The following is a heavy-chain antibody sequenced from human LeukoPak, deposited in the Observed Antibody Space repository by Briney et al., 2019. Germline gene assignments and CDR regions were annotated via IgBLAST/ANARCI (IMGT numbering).Heavy chain of an antibody. V-gene: IGHV3-48*03. CDR2: ISSSGSTI. CDR1: GFTFSSYE. CDR3: ARGGSSWDFHYYYYMDV. J-gene: IGHJ6*03. D-gene: IGHD6-13*01. Sequence: GGSPRLSCAASGFTFSSYEMNWVRQAPGKGLEWVSYISSSGSTIYYADSVKGRFTISRDNAKNSLYLQMNSLRAEDTAVYYCARGGSSWDFHYYYYMDVWGKGTTVTVSS.